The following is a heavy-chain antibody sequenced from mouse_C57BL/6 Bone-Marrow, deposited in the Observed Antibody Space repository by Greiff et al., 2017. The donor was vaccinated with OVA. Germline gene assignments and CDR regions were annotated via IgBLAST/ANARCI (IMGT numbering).Heavy chain of an antibody. CDR1: GFTFSDYY. CDR3: ARLRQLRSPYFDY. V-gene: IGHV5-12*01. CDR2: ISNGGGST. J-gene: IGHJ2*01. Sequence: EVQLVESGGGLVQPGGSLKLSCAASGFTFSDYYMYWVRQTPEKRLEWVAYISNGGGSTYYPDTVKGRFTISRDNAKNTLYLQMSRLKSEDTAMYYCARLRQLRSPYFDYWGQGTTLTVSS. D-gene: IGHD3-2*02.